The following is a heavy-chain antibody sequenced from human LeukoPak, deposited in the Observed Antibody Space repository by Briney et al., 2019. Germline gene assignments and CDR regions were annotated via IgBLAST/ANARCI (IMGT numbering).Heavy chain of an antibody. V-gene: IGHV1-2*06. CDR3: ARDQYCSGGSCYSVFFNY. CDR1: RYTFTGYY. J-gene: IGHJ4*02. Sequence: GASVKVSCKASRYTFTGYYMHWVRQAPGQGLEWMGRINPNSGGTNYAQKFQGRVTMTRDTSISTAYMELSRLRSDDTAVYYCARDQYCSGGSCYSVFFNYWGQGTLVTVSS. D-gene: IGHD2-15*01. CDR2: INPNSGGT.